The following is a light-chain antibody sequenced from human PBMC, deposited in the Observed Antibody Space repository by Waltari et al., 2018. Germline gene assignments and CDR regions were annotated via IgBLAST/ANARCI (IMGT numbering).Light chain of an antibody. CDR2: RND. J-gene: IGLJ3*02. CDR1: SSNIGDNV. Sequence: QSVLTQSPSASGTPGQRVTISCSGSSSNIGDNVVNWYQQVPGKAPKLLIYRNDQRPSGVPDRCSASKSGTSASLAISGLQSEDEADYYYAAWDDRMNGHWVFGGGTKVTVL. V-gene: IGLV1-44*01. CDR3: AAWDDRMNGHWV.